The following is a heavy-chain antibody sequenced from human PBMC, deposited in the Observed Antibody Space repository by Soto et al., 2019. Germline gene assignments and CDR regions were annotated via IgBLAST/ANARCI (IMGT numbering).Heavy chain of an antibody. Sequence: GGSLRLSCAASGFTFSSYAMSWVRQAPGKWLEWVSAISGSGGSTYYADSVKGRFTISRDNSKNTLYLQMNSLRAEDTAVYYCARPAYSSGYYYDAFDIWGQGXMVTV. CDR1: GFTFSSYA. J-gene: IGHJ3*02. V-gene: IGHV3-23*01. CDR2: ISGSGGST. CDR3: ARPAYSSGYYYDAFDI. D-gene: IGHD3-22*01.